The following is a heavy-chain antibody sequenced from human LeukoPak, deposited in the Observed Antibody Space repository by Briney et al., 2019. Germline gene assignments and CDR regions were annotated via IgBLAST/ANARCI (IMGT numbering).Heavy chain of an antibody. CDR2: INPNSGGT. D-gene: IGHD2-15*01. CDR1: VYTFTGYY. Sequence: SSVKVSCKASVYTFTGYYRHWVRQAPSQGLEWMGWINPNSGGTNYAQKVQGRVTMTSDTSISTASMELSSRKSDDTAVYYSARDSCRSGGCHYWYFDLWGRGTLVSVSS. CDR3: ARDSCRSGGCHYWYFDL. J-gene: IGHJ2*01. V-gene: IGHV1-2*02.